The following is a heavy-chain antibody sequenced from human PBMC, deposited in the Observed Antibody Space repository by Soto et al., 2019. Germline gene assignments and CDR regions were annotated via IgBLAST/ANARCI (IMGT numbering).Heavy chain of an antibody. Sequence: VASVKVSCKASGYTFTSYAMHWVRQAPGQRLEWMGWINAGNGNTKYSQKFQGRVTITRDTSASTAYMELSSLRSEDTAVYYCARERVGGWFDPWGQGTLVTVSS. CDR1: GYTFTSYA. D-gene: IGHD2-15*01. CDR3: ARERVGGWFDP. J-gene: IGHJ5*02. CDR2: INAGNGNT. V-gene: IGHV1-3*01.